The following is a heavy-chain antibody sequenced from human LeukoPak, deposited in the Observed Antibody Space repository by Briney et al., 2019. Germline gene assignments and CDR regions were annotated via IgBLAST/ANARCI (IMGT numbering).Heavy chain of an antibody. Sequence: GASVKVSCKASGYTFTSYAMNWVRQAPGQGLEWMGWINTNTGNPTYAQGSTGRFVFSLDTSVSTAYLQISSLKAEDTAVYYCARKGVGGSWYLEAFDYWGQGTLVTVSS. CDR1: GYTFTSYA. J-gene: IGHJ4*02. D-gene: IGHD6-13*01. CDR3: ARKGVGGSWYLEAFDY. CDR2: INTNTGNP. V-gene: IGHV7-4-1*02.